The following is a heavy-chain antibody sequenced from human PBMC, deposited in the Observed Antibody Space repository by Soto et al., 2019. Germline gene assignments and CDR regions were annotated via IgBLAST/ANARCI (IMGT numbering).Heavy chain of an antibody. CDR2: IIPVIGRG. CDR3: AIGRTGSNGYYWA. Sequence: QVQLVQSGAEVKKPGSSVKVSCKPSGNTLNTDTITWLRKAPGQGLKWMGRIIPVIGRGTYSQKFHDMVTNTADKSTTTVYMEVTSLTSEATATYYCAIGRTGSNGYYWAWGQGTQVTVS. CDR1: GNTLNTDT. D-gene: IGHD3-22*01. J-gene: IGHJ5*02. V-gene: IGHV1-69*08.